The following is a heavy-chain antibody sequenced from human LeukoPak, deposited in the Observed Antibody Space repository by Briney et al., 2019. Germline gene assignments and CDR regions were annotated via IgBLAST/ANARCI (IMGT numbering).Heavy chain of an antibody. CDR2: INHSGST. CDR1: GGSFSGYY. D-gene: IGHD6-19*01. Sequence: SETLSLTCAVYGGSFSGYYWSWIRQPPGKGLEWIGEINHSGSTNYNPSLKSGVTISVDTSKNQFSLKLSSVTAADTAVYYCARGRRIAVMDYWGQGTPVTVSS. CDR3: ARGRRIAVMDY. J-gene: IGHJ4*02. V-gene: IGHV4-34*01.